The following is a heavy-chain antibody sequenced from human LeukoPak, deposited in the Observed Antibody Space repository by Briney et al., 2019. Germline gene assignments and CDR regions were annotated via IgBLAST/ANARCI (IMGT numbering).Heavy chain of an antibody. J-gene: IGHJ4*02. Sequence: KPSETLSLTCAVYGGSFSGYYWSWIRRPPGKGLEWIGEINHSGSTNYNPSLKSRVTISVDTSKNQFSLKLSSVTAADTAVYYCARGHYYFDYWGQGTLVTVSS. V-gene: IGHV4-34*01. CDR2: INHSGST. CDR3: ARGHYYFDY. CDR1: GGSFSGYY.